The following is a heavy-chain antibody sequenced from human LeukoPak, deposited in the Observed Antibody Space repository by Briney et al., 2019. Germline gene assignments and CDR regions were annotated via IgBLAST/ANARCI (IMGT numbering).Heavy chain of an antibody. V-gene: IGHV3-30-3*01. CDR1: GLTFSRYA. CDR3: ARGSRSIAARPYYYGMDV. D-gene: IGHD6-6*01. J-gene: IGHJ6*02. Sequence: GGSLRLSCAASGLTFSRYAMHWVRQAPGKGLELVALISKDGSNKYYADSVKGRFTISRDNAKNSLYLQMNSLRAEDTAVYYCARGSRSIAARPYYYGMDVWGQGTTATVSS. CDR2: ISKDGSNK.